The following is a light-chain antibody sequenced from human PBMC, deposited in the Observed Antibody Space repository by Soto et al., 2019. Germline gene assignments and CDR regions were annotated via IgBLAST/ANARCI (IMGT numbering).Light chain of an antibody. J-gene: IGLJ1*01. V-gene: IGLV1-44*01. CDR2: KND. Sequence: QSVLTQPPSASGTPGQNVSISCSGGPSNIGSNSVNWLQQLPGAAPKLLIYKNDQRPSGVPDRFSASKSGTSASLAISGLQSEDEADYYCAACDDNQMRVFGSGTKLTVL. CDR3: AACDDNQMRV. CDR1: PSNIGSNS.